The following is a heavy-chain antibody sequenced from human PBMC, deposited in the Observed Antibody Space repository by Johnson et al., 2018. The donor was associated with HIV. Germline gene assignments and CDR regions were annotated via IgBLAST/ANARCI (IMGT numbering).Heavy chain of an antibody. CDR1: GFTFSSYA. J-gene: IGHJ3*02. CDR2: ISYDGSNK. CDR3: ARERGMAGAFDI. D-gene: IGHD5-24*01. V-gene: IGHV3-30*04. Sequence: QMQLVESGGGLVQTGRSLRLSCAASGFTFSSYAMHWVRQAPGKGLEWVAVISYDGSNKYYADSVKGRFTISRDNSKNTLYLQMNSLRAEDTAVYYCARERGMAGAFDIWGQGTMVTVSS.